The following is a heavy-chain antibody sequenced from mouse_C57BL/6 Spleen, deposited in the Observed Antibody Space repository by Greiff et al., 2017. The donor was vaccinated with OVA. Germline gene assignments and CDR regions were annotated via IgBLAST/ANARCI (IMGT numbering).Heavy chain of an antibody. J-gene: IGHJ2*01. CDR3: ARDYGSSEGYFDY. CDR2: INPNNGGT. V-gene: IGHV1-18*01. CDR1: GYTFTDYN. Sequence: EVKLMESGPELVKPGASVKIPCKASGYTFTDYNMDWVKQSHGKSLEWIGDINPNNGGTIYNQKFKGKATLTVDKSSSTAYMELRSLTSEDTAVYYCARDYGSSEGYFDYWGKGTTLTVSS. D-gene: IGHD1-1*01.